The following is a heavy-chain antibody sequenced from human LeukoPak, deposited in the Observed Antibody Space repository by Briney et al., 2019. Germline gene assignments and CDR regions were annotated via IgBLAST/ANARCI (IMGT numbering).Heavy chain of an antibody. J-gene: IGHJ4*02. V-gene: IGHV3-33*01. CDR2: IWYDGSNK. Sequence: GGSLRLSCAASGFTFSSYGMHWVRQAPGKGLEWVAVIWYDGSNKYYADSVKGRFTISRDNSKNTLYLQMNSLRAEDTAVYYCARDWGDYGDYAPFDYWGQGTLVTVSS. CDR3: ARDWGDYGDYAPFDY. CDR1: GFTFSSYG. D-gene: IGHD4-17*01.